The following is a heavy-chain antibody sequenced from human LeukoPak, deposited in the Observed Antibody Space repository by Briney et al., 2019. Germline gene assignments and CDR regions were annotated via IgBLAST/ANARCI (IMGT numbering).Heavy chain of an antibody. CDR3: ARRGTGHGMDV. V-gene: IGHV3-74*01. J-gene: IGHJ6*02. CDR1: GFTFSSHA. Sequence: GGSLRLSCAASGFTFSSHAMSWVRQAPGKGLVWVSRINNDGSSASYVDSVKGRFTISRDNAKNTLFLQMNSLRAEDTAVYYCARRGTGHGMDVWGQGTTVIVSS. CDR2: INNDGSSA. D-gene: IGHD1-1*01.